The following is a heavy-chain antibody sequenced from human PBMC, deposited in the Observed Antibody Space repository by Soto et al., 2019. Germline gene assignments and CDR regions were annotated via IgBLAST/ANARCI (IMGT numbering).Heavy chain of an antibody. CDR1: GGTFSSYT. CDR2: IIPILGIA. D-gene: IGHD1-26*01. CDR3: ASPSVGSPLAFDI. J-gene: IGHJ3*02. Sequence: SVKVSCKASGGTFSSYTISWVRQAPGQGLEWMGRIIPILGIANYAQKFQGRVTITADKSTSTAYMELSSLRSEDTAMYYCASPSVGSPLAFDIWGQGTMVTVSS. V-gene: IGHV1-69*02.